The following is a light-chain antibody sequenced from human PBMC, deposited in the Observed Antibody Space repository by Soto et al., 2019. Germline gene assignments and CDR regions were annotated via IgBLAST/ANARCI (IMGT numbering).Light chain of an antibody. CDR3: QQYNNWPPWT. J-gene: IGKJ1*01. CDR2: GAS. CDR1: QSVSSN. V-gene: IGKV3-15*01. Sequence: EIVMTQSPATLSVSPGERATLSCRASQSVSSNLAWYQQKPGQAPRLLIYGASTRATGIPARFSGSGSGTEFTRTISRLQSEDFAVYYCQQYNNWPPWTLGQGSTVDTK.